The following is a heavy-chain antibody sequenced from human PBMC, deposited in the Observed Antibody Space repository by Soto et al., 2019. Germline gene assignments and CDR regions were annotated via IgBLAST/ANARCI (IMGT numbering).Heavy chain of an antibody. Sequence: GGSLRLSCAASGFTFSSYAMSWVRQAPGKGLEWVSAISGSGGSTYYADSVKGRFTISRDNSKNTLYLQMNSLRAEDTAVYYCAKEPPYYDILTGLFDYWGQGTLVTVSS. CDR2: ISGSGGST. V-gene: IGHV3-23*01. CDR3: AKEPPYYDILTGLFDY. D-gene: IGHD3-9*01. J-gene: IGHJ4*02. CDR1: GFTFSSYA.